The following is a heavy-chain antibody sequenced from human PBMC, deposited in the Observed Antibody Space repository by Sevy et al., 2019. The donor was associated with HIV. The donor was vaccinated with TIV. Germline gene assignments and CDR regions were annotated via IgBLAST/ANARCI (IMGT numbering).Heavy chain of an antibody. CDR1: GGSISSSSYY. CDR3: ARISLWNYYAFDI. D-gene: IGHD1-7*01. CDR2: IYYSGST. V-gene: IGHV4-39*01. J-gene: IGHJ3*02. Sequence: SETLSLTCTVSGGSISSSSYYWGWIRQPPGKGLEWIGSIYYSGSTYYNRSLKSRVTISVDTSKNQFSLKLSSVTAADTAVYYCARISLWNYYAFDIWGQGTMVTVSS.